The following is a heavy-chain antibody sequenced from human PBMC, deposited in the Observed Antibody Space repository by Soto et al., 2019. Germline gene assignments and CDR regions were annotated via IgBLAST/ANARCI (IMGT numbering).Heavy chain of an antibody. V-gene: IGHV3-33*01. D-gene: IGHD4-17*01. Sequence: GGSLRLSCAASGFTFSSYGMHWVRQAPGKGLEWVAVIWYDGSNKYYADSVKGRFTISRDNSKNTLYLQMNSLRAEDTAVYYCARDPKDGDYHSYYYGMDVWGQGTTVTVSS. CDR1: GFTFSSYG. CDR2: IWYDGSNK. J-gene: IGHJ6*02. CDR3: ARDPKDGDYHSYYYGMDV.